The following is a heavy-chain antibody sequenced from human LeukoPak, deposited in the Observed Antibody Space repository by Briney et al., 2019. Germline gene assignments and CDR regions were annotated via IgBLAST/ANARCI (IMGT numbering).Heavy chain of an antibody. CDR3: GRVGDAYNDNY. CDR2: ISSGGST. J-gene: IGHJ4*02. Sequence: GGSLRLSCAASGFTVSSDYMGWVRQAPEKGLEWVSLISSGGSTYYADSLKGRFTISRDNSKNKLYRQMNTLRAEDTAVYYCGRVGDAYNDNYWGQGTLVTVSS. D-gene: IGHD5-24*01. V-gene: IGHV3-66*01. CDR1: GFTVSSDY.